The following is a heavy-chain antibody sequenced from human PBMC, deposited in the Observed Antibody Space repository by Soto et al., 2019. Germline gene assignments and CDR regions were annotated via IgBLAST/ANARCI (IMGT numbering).Heavy chain of an antibody. CDR2: ISNSGRT. J-gene: IGHJ4*02. V-gene: IGHV4-31*03. Sequence: SETLSLTCTVSGGSVRRGNYYWSWIRQFPGKGLEWIGYISNSGRTHYNPSLMSRITILVDTSKNQFFLELRSVTAADTALYYCARADYATGSYYPDYRGQGTLVTSPQ. CDR3: ARADYATGSYYPDY. CDR1: GGSVRRGNYY. D-gene: IGHD3-10*01.